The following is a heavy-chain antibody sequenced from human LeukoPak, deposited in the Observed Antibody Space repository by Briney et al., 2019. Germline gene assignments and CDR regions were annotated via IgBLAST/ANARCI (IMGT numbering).Heavy chain of an antibody. CDR2: IYPNSGGT. CDR1: GYTFSGYF. Sequence: ASVKVSCRASGYTFSGYFMHWVRQAPGQGLEWMGWIYPNSGGTKYAQKFQGRVTMTRDTSISTIYMELSSLRSDDTAVYYCARGGNWSPYGMDVWGQGTTVTVSS. J-gene: IGHJ6*02. D-gene: IGHD2/OR15-2a*01. CDR3: ARGGNWSPYGMDV. V-gene: IGHV1-2*02.